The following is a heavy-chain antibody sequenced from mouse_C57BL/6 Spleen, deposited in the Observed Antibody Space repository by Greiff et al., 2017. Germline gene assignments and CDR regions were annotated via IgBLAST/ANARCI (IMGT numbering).Heavy chain of an antibody. CDR3: ARVGLITTVVDWYFDV. Sequence: QVQLQQSGAELARPGASVKLSCKASGYTFTSYGISWVKQRTGQGLEWIGEIYPRSGNTYYNEKFKGKATLTADKSSSTAYMELRSLTSEDSAVYFCARVGLITTVVDWYFDVWGTGTTVTVSS. V-gene: IGHV1-81*01. CDR2: IYPRSGNT. J-gene: IGHJ1*03. D-gene: IGHD1-1*01. CDR1: GYTFTSYG.